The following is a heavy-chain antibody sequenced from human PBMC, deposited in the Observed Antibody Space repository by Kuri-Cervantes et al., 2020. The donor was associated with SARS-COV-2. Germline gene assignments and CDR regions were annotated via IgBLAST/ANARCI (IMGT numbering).Heavy chain of an antibody. CDR2: ISYDGSSK. CDR3: AREGNEDAFET. J-gene: IGHJ3*02. Sequence: GGSLRLSCAASGFTFSASAMHWVRQAPGKGLEWVAFISYDGSSKDYADSVKGRLTISRDNSKSTLYLQMKSLRAEDTAVFYCAREGNEDAFETWGQGTRVTVSS. V-gene: IGHV3-30*04. CDR1: GFTFSASA.